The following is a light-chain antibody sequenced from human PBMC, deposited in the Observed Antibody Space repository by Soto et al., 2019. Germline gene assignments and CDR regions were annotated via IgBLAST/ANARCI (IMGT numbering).Light chain of an antibody. V-gene: IGLV2-23*01. CDR1: SSDVGSYYNL. Sequence: QSALTQPASVSGSPGQSITISCTGTSSDVGSYYNLVSWYQHHPGKAPKLMIYEGNKRPSGVSDRFSGAKSGNTASLTISGLQPDDEAHYCCSSYSGSSARVFGGGTKLTVL. CDR2: EGN. J-gene: IGLJ2*01. CDR3: SSYSGSSARV.